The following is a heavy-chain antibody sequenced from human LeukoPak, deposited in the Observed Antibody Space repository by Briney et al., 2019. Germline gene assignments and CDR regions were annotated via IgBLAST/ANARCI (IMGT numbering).Heavy chain of an antibody. D-gene: IGHD2-2*01. V-gene: IGHV3-23*01. J-gene: IGHJ6*03. Sequence: GGTLRLSCAASGFTFSSYGMSWVRQAPGKGLEWVSAISGSGGSTYYADSVKGRFTISRDNSKNTLYLQMNSLRAEDTAVYYCAKAPAKSYYYYYYMDVWGKGTTVTISS. CDR2: ISGSGGST. CDR3: AKAPAKSYYYYYYMDV. CDR1: GFTFSSYG.